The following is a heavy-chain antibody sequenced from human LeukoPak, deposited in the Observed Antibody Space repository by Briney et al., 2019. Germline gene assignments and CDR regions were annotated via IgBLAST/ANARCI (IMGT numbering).Heavy chain of an antibody. J-gene: IGHJ4*02. D-gene: IGHD3-22*01. CDR2: IWYDGSDK. CDR1: GFXFSSSG. Sequence: GGSLRLSCAASGFXFSSSGIHWVRQAPGKGLEWVAVIWYDGSDKYSADSVKGRFTISRDNCKNTLYLQMNSLRAEDTAVYYCARVVASMIVEYYFDYWGQGTLVTVSS. V-gene: IGHV3-33*01. CDR3: ARVVASMIVEYYFDY.